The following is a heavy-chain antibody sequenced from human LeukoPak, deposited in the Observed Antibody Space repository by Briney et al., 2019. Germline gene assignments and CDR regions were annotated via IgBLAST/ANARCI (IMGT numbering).Heavy chain of an antibody. V-gene: IGHV4-34*01. CDR3: ARDGLLWFGDSTNY. J-gene: IGHJ4*02. D-gene: IGHD3-10*01. CDR1: GGSFSGYY. CDR2: IYHSGST. Sequence: SETLSLTCAVYGGSFSGYYWSWIRQPPGKGLEWIGSIYHSGSTYYNPSLKSRVTISVDTSKNQFSLKLSSVTAADTAVYYCARDGLLWFGDSTNYWGQGTLVTVSS.